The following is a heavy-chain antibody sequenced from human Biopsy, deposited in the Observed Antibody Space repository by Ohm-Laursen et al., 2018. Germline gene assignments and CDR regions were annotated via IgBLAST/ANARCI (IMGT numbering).Heavy chain of an antibody. CDR3: ARNVRLEMTDHSGVTTYSRYFAMDA. CDR2: ISPSSTTI. D-gene: IGHD1-1*01. CDR1: GFTFTDYD. V-gene: IGHV3-11*01. Sequence: SLRLSCAASGFTFTDYDISWVRHVPGQGLEWLALISPSSTTIYYAESVRGRFFISRDDAKNSVSLEMSSLRADDTALYFCARNVRLEMTDHSGVTTYSRYFAMDAWGRGTTVTVSS. J-gene: IGHJ6*02.